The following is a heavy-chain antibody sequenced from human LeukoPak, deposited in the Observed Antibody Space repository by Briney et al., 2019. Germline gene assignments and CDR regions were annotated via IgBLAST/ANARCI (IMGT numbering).Heavy chain of an antibody. CDR2: IYNGVTT. CDR1: GGSINSGNNF. D-gene: IGHD3-10*01. J-gene: IGHJ1*01. V-gene: IGHV4-39*07. CDR3: ARGAHY. Sequence: SETLSLTCTVSGGSINSGNNFWGWVRQPPGKGLEWIGNIYNGVTTNYNPSLKSRVTISADTSKNSFSLKMISVTAADTAVYFCARGAHYWGQGILVTVSS.